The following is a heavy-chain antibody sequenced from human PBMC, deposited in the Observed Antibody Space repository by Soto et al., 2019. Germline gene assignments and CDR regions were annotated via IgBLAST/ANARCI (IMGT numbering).Heavy chain of an antibody. J-gene: IGHJ4*02. D-gene: IGHD3-10*01. CDR1: GFTFNNYA. V-gene: IGHV3-23*04. Sequence: EVQLVESGGGLVQPGGSLRLSCAASGFTFNNYAMTWVRQAPGKGLEWVSAISGGGDTTSYADSVKGRFTVSRDGSKXXXXXXXXXXXXXXXXLXYCAKGRGGSGSLTPRVDFWGQGTLVTVSS. CDR3: AKGRGGSGSLTPRVDF. CDR2: ISGGGDTT.